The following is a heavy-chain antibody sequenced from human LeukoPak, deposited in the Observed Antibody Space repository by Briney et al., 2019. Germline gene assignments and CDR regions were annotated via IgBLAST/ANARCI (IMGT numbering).Heavy chain of an antibody. Sequence: GSSVKVSCKASGGTLSSYAISWVRQAPGQGLEWMGRIIPIFGTANYAQKFQGGVTITTDESTSTAYMELSSLRSEDTAVYYCARAYSGSYDLDAFDIWGQGTMVTVSS. J-gene: IGHJ3*02. CDR3: ARAYSGSYDLDAFDI. V-gene: IGHV1-69*05. D-gene: IGHD1-26*01. CDR1: GGTLSSYA. CDR2: IIPIFGTA.